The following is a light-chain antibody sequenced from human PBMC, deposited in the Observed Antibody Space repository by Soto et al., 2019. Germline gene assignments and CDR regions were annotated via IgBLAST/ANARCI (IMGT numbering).Light chain of an antibody. CDR2: LGS. Sequence: DIVMTQAPLSLPVTPGEPASISCRSSQSLLHINGYNYLYWYLQKPGQSPQLLIYLGSNRASGVPDRVSGSGSGTDFTLKISRVEAEDVGVYYCMQALQTPPTFGQGTRREIQ. CDR3: MQALQTPPT. J-gene: IGKJ5*01. CDR1: QSLLHINGYNY. V-gene: IGKV2-28*01.